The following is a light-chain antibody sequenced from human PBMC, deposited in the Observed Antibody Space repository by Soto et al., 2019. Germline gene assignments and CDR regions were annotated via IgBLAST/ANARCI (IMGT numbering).Light chain of an antibody. CDR2: AAS. V-gene: IGKV1-8*01. Sequence: AIRMTQSPSSLSASTGDRATITCRASQDISSYLAWYQQKPGKAPKLLIYAASTLQSEVPSRFSGSGSGTDFTLTISCLQSEDFAAYYCQQYHSYPWTFGQGTKVDIK. CDR1: QDISSY. J-gene: IGKJ1*01. CDR3: QQYHSYPWT.